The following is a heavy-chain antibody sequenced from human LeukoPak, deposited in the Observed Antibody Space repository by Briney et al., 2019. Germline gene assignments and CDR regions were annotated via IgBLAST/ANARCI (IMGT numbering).Heavy chain of an antibody. CDR3: ARGLSRWSTPTSSYYYRMDV. V-gene: IGHV1-69*16. CDR2: IIPILGSA. CDR1: GGTLSSYS. Sequence: SVKVSCKASGGTLSSYSISWVRQAPGQGLEWMGGIIPILGSANFAQKFRGRVTITADDSTNTAYMELSSLRSEDTAFYYCARGLSRWSTPTSSYYYRMDVWGQGTTVVVSS. J-gene: IGHJ6*02. D-gene: IGHD4-23*01.